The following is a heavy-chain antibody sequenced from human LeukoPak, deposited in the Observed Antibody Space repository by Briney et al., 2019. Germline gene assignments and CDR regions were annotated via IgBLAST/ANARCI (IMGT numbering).Heavy chain of an antibody. Sequence: GEALKIPCKGAGYSFTSYWISWVRQMPAKRGEWRGIVYPVDSGTRYSPSFQRGGSISSGESIKTTLLQWRSRKAADAATGYCSRWGPVRATSSYYGMDVWGQGTTVTVSS. CDR1: GYSFTSYW. CDR3: SRWGPVRATSSYYGMDV. J-gene: IGHJ6*02. D-gene: IGHD1-26*01. CDR2: VYPVDSGT. V-gene: IGHV5-51*01.